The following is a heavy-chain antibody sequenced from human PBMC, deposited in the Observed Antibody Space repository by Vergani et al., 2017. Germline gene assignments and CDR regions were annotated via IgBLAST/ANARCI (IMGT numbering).Heavy chain of an antibody. Sequence: QVQLVQSGAEVKKPGASVKVSCKASGYTFTGYYMHWVRQAPGQGLEWMGWINPNSGGTNYAQKFQGRVTMTRDTSISTAYMGLSRLRSDDTAVYYCARMAYDYDSSGYLPYNWFDPWGQGTLVTVSS. CDR1: GYTFTGYY. CDR2: INPNSGGT. V-gene: IGHV1-2*02. CDR3: ARMAYDYDSSGYLPYNWFDP. D-gene: IGHD3-22*01. J-gene: IGHJ5*02.